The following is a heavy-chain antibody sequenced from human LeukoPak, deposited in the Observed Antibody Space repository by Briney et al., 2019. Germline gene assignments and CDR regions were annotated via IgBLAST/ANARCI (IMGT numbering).Heavy chain of an antibody. CDR2: IPSSGGSN. Sequence: PGGSLRLSCAASGFTFSGHWMSWVRQAPGKGLEWLSYIPSSGGSNYYADSVKGRFTISRDNAKNSLYLQMNSLRVEDTAVYYCARDAYGATFDAFDIWGRGTTVTVSS. D-gene: IGHD4-17*01. CDR1: GFTFSGHW. J-gene: IGHJ3*02. CDR3: ARDAYGATFDAFDI. V-gene: IGHV3-48*03.